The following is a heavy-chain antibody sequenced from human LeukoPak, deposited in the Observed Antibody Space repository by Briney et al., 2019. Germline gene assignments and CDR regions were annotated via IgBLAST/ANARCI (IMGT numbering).Heavy chain of an antibody. J-gene: IGHJ3*02. CDR3: ASSDDSSGYHDAFDI. D-gene: IGHD3-22*01. CDR1: GGSISSGSYY. CDR2: IYTSGST. Sequence: PSETLSLTCTVSGGSISSGSYYWSWIRQPAGKGLEWIGRIYTSGSTNYNPSLKSRVTISVDTSKNQFSLKLSSVTAADTAVYYCASSDDSSGYHDAFDIWGQGTMVTVSS. V-gene: IGHV4-61*02.